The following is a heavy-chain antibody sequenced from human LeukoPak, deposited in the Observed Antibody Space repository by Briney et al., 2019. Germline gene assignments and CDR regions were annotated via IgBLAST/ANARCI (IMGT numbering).Heavy chain of an antibody. J-gene: IGHJ4*02. CDR2: IWYNGSNK. Sequence: PGGSLRLSCAASGFTFSSYGMHWVRQAPGKGLEWVAVIWYNGSNKYYADSVKGRFTISRDNSKNTLYLQMSSLRAEDTAVYYCARDRVVVPAAISYYFDYWGQGTLVTVSS. V-gene: IGHV3-33*01. CDR3: ARDRVVVPAAISYYFDY. D-gene: IGHD2-2*02. CDR1: GFTFSSYG.